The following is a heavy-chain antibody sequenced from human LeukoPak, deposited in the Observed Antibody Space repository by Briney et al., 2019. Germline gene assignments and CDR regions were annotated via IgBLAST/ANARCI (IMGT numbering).Heavy chain of an antibody. Sequence: PGGSLRLSCAASGFTFSTYAMSWVRQAPGKGLEWVSGISGSGGSTYSADSVKGRFTISRDNSKNTLYLQMNSLRAEDTVVYYCAKIMVRGVIGAFDIWGPGTMVTVSS. D-gene: IGHD3-10*01. J-gene: IGHJ3*02. CDR2: ISGSGGST. CDR3: AKIMVRGVIGAFDI. V-gene: IGHV3-23*01. CDR1: GFTFSTYA.